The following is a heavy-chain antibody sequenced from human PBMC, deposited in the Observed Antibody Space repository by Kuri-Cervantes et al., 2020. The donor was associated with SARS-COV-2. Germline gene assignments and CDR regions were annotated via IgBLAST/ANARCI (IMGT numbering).Heavy chain of an antibody. CDR1: GFTFSDFY. D-gene: IGHD7-27*01. CDR3: ARDLRLGKSLDY. V-gene: IGHV3-69-1*01. CDR2: TSYYVT. J-gene: IGHJ4*02. Sequence: ETLSLTCAASGFTFSDFYMGWVRQAPGKGLEWIAHTSYYVTHYSDSMQARFTISRDNAKNSLYLQMSSLRAEDTAVYYCARDLRLGKSLDYWGQGTLVTVSS.